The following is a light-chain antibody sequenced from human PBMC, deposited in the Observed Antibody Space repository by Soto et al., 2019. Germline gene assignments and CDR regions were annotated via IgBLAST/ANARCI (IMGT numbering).Light chain of an antibody. J-gene: IGLJ3*02. Sequence: QSALTQPASVSGSPGQSITISCTGTSSDIGGYNFVSWYQQHPGKAPKLMIYEVSNRPSGISNRFSGSKSGNTVSLTISGLQAEDEADYYCSSYSTRGTRVVFGGGTKLTVL. CDR1: SSDIGGYNF. CDR3: SSYSTRGTRVV. V-gene: IGLV2-14*01. CDR2: EVS.